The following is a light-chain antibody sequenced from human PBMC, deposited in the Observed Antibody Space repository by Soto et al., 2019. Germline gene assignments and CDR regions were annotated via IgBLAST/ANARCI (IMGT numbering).Light chain of an antibody. Sequence: DIQMTQSPSSLSASVGVRVTITCRASQSINTYLNWYQQKPGKAPKLLIYAASSLQSGVPSRFSGSGSGTDFTLTIGSLQPEDFATYYCQESYSHSRTFGPGTKVDI. V-gene: IGKV1-39*01. CDR1: QSINTY. CDR3: QESYSHSRT. CDR2: AAS. J-gene: IGKJ3*01.